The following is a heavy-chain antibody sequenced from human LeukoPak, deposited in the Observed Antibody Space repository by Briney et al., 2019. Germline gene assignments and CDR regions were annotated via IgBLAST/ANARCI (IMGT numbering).Heavy chain of an antibody. J-gene: IGHJ5*02. V-gene: IGHV4-59*01. CDR1: GGSISGYY. D-gene: IGHD6-13*01. CDR2: IYYSGST. CDR3: ARGCSAGTPHNWFDP. Sequence: SETLSLTCTVSGGSISGYYWSWIRQPPGKGLEWIGYIYYSGSTNYNPSLKSRVTISVDASKNQFSLKLSSVTAADTAVYYCARGCSAGTPHNWFDPWGQGTLVTVSS.